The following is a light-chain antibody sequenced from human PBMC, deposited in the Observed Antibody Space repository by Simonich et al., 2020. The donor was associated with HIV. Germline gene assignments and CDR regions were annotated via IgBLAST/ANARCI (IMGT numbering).Light chain of an antibody. CDR3: QHYYSSPYT. V-gene: IGKV4-1*01. CDR1: QNVLYSSNNKNY. J-gene: IGKJ2*01. Sequence: DIVMTQSPDSLAVSLGARATINSKSSQNVLYSSNNKNYLAWYQQKPGQPPTLLIYWASTRESGCPDRFTGSGSGTDFTLTISSLQAEDVAVYYCQHYYSSPYTFGQGTKLEIK. CDR2: WAS.